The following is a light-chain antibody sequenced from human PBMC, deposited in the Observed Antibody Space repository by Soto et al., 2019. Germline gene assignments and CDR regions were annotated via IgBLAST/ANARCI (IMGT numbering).Light chain of an antibody. CDR2: KAS. V-gene: IGKV1-5*03. Sequence: DIQMTQSPSTLSASVGDRVTITCRARQSINSWLAWYQQKPGKAPNLLIYKASSLESGVPSRFSGSGSGTEFTLTISSLQPYDFATYYCQQYDSYSWTFGQGTKVEIK. CDR1: QSINSW. J-gene: IGKJ1*01. CDR3: QQYDSYSWT.